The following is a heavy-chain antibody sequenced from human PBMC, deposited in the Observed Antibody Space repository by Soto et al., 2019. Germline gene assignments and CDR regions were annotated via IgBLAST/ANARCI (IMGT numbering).Heavy chain of an antibody. J-gene: IGHJ4*02. CDR2: ISYDGSNK. D-gene: IGHD6-13*01. CDR1: GFTFSSYG. V-gene: IGHV3-30*03. CDR3: ARVRMYYSSSQAAYYLDX. Sequence: GGSLRLSCAASGFTFSSYGMHWVRQAPGKGLEWVEVISYDGSNKYYADSVKGRFTISRDNSKNSVDLQMNSLRADDTAVYYCARVRMYYSSSQAAYYLDXWGQGVLVTVSX.